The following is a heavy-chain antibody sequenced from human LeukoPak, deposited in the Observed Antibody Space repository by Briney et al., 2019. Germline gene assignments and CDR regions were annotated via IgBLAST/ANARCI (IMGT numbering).Heavy chain of an antibody. J-gene: IGHJ3*02. CDR3: ARPVGSGWYQDAFDI. V-gene: IGHV1-46*01. D-gene: IGHD6-19*01. Sequence: GASVKVSCKAFGYTFTSNYMHWVRQAPGQGPEWMGVISPSGGSTTYAQKFQGRVTLTRDMSTSTDYLELSRLRSDDTAVYYCARPVGSGWYQDAFDIWGQGTMVTVSS. CDR1: GYTFTSNY. CDR2: ISPSGGST.